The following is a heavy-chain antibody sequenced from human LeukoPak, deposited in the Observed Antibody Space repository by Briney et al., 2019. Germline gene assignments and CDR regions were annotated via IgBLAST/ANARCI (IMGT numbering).Heavy chain of an antibody. CDR1: GFTFSSYW. J-gene: IGHJ6*03. CDR3: ARGRYSSSWGVYYYYYMDV. D-gene: IGHD6-13*01. Sequence: GGSLRLSCAASGFTFSSYWMSWVRQAPGKGLEWVANIKQDGSEKYYVDSVKGRFTISRDNAKNSLYLQMNSLRAEDTAVYYCARGRYSSSWGVYYYYYMDVWGKGTTVTVSS. V-gene: IGHV3-7*01. CDR2: IKQDGSEK.